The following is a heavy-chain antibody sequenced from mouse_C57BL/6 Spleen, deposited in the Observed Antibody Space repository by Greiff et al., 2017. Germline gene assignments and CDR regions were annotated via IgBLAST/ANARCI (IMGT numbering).Heavy chain of an antibody. J-gene: IGHJ2*01. D-gene: IGHD2-5*01. CDR2: GQGLEWIG. V-gene: IGHV1-87*01. CDR3: SEDSAVYYCAWRGNYSNYGDY. Sequence: VKLMESGPELARPWASVKISCQAFYTFSRRVHFAIRDTNYWMQWVKQRPGQGLEWIGAISPGNGDTCYNQKFKGKATLTANNTANTAYMPLSSLTSEDSAVYYCAWRGNYSNYGDYWGQGTTLTVSS. CDR1: YTFSRRVH.